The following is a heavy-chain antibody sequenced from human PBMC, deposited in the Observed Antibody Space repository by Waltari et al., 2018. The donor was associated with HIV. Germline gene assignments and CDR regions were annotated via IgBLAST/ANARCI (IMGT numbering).Heavy chain of an antibody. CDR1: GYTFTAHY. CDR3: FYYSNTESYGLDV. Sequence: QGQLVQSGAEVKKPGASVKVSCNASGYTFTAHYIHWVRQAPGQGLEWMGRINPKSGVTHYAQKFQDRVTVTRDTSITTAYMELSSLRSDDTARYFCFYYSNTESYGLDVWGQGTTVTVSS. D-gene: IGHD3-22*01. J-gene: IGHJ6*02. V-gene: IGHV1-2*06. CDR2: INPKSGVT.